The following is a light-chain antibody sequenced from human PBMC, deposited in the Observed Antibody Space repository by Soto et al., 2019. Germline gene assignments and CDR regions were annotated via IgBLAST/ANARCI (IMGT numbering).Light chain of an antibody. J-gene: IGLJ2*01. CDR2: EVS. V-gene: IGLV2-14*01. Sequence: QSALTQPASVSGSPGQSITLSCTGTSSDVGGYDYVSWYQHHPGKAPKLMIYEVSNRPSGISNRFSGSKSGNTASLTISGFQAEDEADYYCSSYTTTSTQVFGGGTQLTVL. CDR3: SSYTTTSTQV. CDR1: SSDVGGYDY.